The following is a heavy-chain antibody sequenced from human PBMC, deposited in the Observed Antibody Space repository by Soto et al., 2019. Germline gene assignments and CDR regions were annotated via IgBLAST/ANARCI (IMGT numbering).Heavy chain of an antibody. Sequence: QVQLVESGGGVVQPGRSLRLSCAASGFTFSSYGMHWVRQAPGKGLEWVAVISYDGSNKYYADSVKGRFTISRDNSKNTLYLQMNSLRAGDTAVYYCANWDFGVVISSVWGQGTTVTVSS. V-gene: IGHV3-30*18. CDR2: ISYDGSNK. J-gene: IGHJ6*02. CDR3: ANWDFGVVISSV. D-gene: IGHD3-3*01. CDR1: GFTFSSYG.